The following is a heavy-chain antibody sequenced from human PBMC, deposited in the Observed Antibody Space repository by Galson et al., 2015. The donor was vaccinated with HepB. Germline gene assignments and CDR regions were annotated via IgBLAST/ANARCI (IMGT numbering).Heavy chain of an antibody. J-gene: IGHJ6*02. V-gene: IGHV3-30*18. Sequence: SLRLSCAASGFTFSSYAMHWVRQAPGKGLEWVAVISYDGSNKYYGDSVKGRFTISRDNSKNTLYLQMNSLRAEDTAVYYCAKDRIFRYGMDVWGQGTTVTVSS. CDR1: GFTFSSYA. CDR3: AKDRIFRYGMDV. D-gene: IGHD3-3*02. CDR2: ISYDGSNK.